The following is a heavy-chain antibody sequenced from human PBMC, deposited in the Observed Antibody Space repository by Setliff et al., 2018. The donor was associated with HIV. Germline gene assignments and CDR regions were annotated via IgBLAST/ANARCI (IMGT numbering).Heavy chain of an antibody. CDR2: IYYSGST. V-gene: IGHV4-59*08. J-gene: IGHJ4*02. CDR1: GGSISSYY. D-gene: IGHD4-17*01. Sequence: PSETLSLTCTVSGGSISSYYWSWIRQPPGKGLEWIGCIYYSGSTNYNPSLKSRVTMSVDTSKNQFSLKLTSVTASDTAVYYCARAAAGNTGPFDLWGQGSPVTVSS. CDR3: ARAAAGNTGPFDL.